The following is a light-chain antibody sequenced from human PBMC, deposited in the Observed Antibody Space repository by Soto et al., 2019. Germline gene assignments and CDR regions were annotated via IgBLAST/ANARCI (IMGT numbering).Light chain of an antibody. CDR1: QSVSSSY. CDR2: GAS. CDR3: KQYGSSPPT. J-gene: IGKJ1*01. Sequence: EIVLTQSPGTLSLSPGERATLSCRASQSVSSSYLAWYQQKPGQAPRLLIYGASSRATGIPDRFSGSGSGTDFTLTISRLEPEDLAVYYCKQYGSSPPTFGQGTKVEIK. V-gene: IGKV3-20*01.